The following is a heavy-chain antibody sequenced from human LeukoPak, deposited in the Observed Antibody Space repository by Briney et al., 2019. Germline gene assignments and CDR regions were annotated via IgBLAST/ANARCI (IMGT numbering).Heavy chain of an antibody. J-gene: IGHJ6*03. CDR3: ARDLSFYYMDV. CDR1: GGSISSYY. CDR2: IYYSGST. Sequence: SETLSLTCSVSGGSISSYYWSWIRQPPGKGLEWIGYIYYSGSTNYNPSLKSRDTISVDTSKSQFSLKLTSVTAADTAVYYCARDLSFYYMDVWGTGTTVTVSS. V-gene: IGHV4-59*01.